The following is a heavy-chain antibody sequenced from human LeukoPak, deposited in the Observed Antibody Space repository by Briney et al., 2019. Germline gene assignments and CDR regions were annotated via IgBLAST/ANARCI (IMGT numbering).Heavy chain of an antibody. CDR1: GFAFGSEA. J-gene: IGHJ4*02. CDR3: ARFLAQWLTEYAYFDY. V-gene: IGHV3-7*01. D-gene: IGHD6-19*01. Sequence: GGSLRLSCAASGFAFGSEAMSWVRQSPGKGLEWVANIKQDGSEKYYVDSVKGRFTISRDNAKNSLYLQMNSLRAEDTAVYYCARFLAQWLTEYAYFDYWGQGTLVTVSS. CDR2: IKQDGSEK.